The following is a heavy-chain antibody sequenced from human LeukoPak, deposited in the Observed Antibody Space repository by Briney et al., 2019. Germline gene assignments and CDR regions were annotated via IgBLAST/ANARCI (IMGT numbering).Heavy chain of an antibody. CDR3: ARTAAAGTYLFDY. CDR2: ISAYNGNT. J-gene: IGHJ4*02. V-gene: IGHV1-18*04. CDR1: GYTFTGYY. D-gene: IGHD6-13*01. Sequence: ASVKVSCKASGYTFTGYYMHWVRQAPGQGLEWMGWISAYNGNTNYAQKLQGRVTMTTDTSTSTAYMELRSLRSDDTAVYYCARTAAAGTYLFDYWGQGTLVTVSS.